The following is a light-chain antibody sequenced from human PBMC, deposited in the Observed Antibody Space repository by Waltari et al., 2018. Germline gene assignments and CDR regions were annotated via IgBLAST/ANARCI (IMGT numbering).Light chain of an antibody. CDR3: QSYDNSLSGYV. CDR2: GNT. V-gene: IGLV1-40*01. CDR1: SSNIGAGYD. J-gene: IGLJ1*01. Sequence: QSVLTQPPSVSGAPGQRVTISCTGSSSNIGAGYDVHWYHQIPGTAPKLLIYGNTNRPSGVPDRFSGSKSGTSASLAITGLQAEDEADYYCQSYDNSLSGYVFGTGTKVTVL.